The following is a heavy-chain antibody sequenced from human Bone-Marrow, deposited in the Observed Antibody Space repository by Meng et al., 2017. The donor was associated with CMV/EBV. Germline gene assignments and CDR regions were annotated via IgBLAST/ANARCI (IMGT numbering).Heavy chain of an antibody. D-gene: IGHD6-6*01. CDR3: ARGPRLGIAAPLYYFDY. V-gene: IGHV3-66*02. CDR2: IYSGGST. Sequence: GESLKISCAASGFTVSSNYMSWVRQAPGKGLEWVSVIYSGGSTYYADSVKGRFTISRDNSKNTLYLQMNSLRAEDTAVYYCARGPRLGIAAPLYYFDYWGQGKLVNVDS. CDR1: GFTVSSNY. J-gene: IGHJ4*02.